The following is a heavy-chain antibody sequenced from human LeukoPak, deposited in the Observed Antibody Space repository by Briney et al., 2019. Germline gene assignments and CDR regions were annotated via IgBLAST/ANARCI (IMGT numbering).Heavy chain of an antibody. CDR2: IYDSGST. D-gene: IGHD3-10*01. CDR1: GASISSYY. Sequence: SEILSLSCTVSGASISSYYWCWLRQPPGRGLELIGYIYDSGSTNYDPSLKSRVTMSLDTSHKPFSLELTSVTATDTAVFYCARHYYGSGSSPMDVWGQGTTVTVSS. CDR3: ARHYYGSGSSPMDV. V-gene: IGHV4-59*08. J-gene: IGHJ6*02.